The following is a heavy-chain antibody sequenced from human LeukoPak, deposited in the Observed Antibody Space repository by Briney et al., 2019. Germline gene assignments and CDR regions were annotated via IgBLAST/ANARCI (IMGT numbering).Heavy chain of an antibody. CDR2: IYYSGST. V-gene: IGHV4-59*08. D-gene: IGHD2-2*01. J-gene: IGHJ6*02. CDR3: ARLRYCSSTSCYPTDHYYYGMDV. Sequence: SETLSLTCTVSGGSISSYYWSWIRQPPGKGLEWIGYIYYSGSTNYNPSLKSRVTISVDTSKNQFSLKLSSVTAADMAVYYCARLRYCSSTSCYPTDHYYYGMDVWGQGTTVTVSS. CDR1: GGSISSYY.